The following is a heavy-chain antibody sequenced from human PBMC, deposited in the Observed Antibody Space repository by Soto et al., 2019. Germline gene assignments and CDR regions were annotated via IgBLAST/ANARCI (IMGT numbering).Heavy chain of an antibody. V-gene: IGHV1-58*01. CDR3: AAEGYYDSKSRFPGSVDN. CDR1: VFPFTSYA. CDR2: IVVGSGNT. D-gene: IGHD3-22*01. Sequence: GASVTVSCKPSVFPFTSYAVLWVRPARGQRLEWIGWIVVGSGNTNYAQKFQEKDTITRDMSTSTAYMELSSLRSEDTAVDYCAAEGYYDSKSRFPGSVDNWGQGTMVTVSS. J-gene: IGHJ3*02.